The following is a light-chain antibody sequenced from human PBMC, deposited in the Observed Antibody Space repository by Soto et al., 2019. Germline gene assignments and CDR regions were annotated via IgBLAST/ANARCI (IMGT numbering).Light chain of an antibody. CDR2: AVS. CDR3: CSYTDIALDVV. J-gene: IGLJ2*01. CDR1: NSDVGNYNL. V-gene: IGLV2-23*02. Sequence: QSALTQPASVSGSPGQWITISCAGTNSDVGNYNLVSWYQHHPGKAPRLIIYAVSKRPSGISDRFSGSKSGSTASLTISGVRPEDEADYYCCSYTDIALDVVFGGGTKVTVL.